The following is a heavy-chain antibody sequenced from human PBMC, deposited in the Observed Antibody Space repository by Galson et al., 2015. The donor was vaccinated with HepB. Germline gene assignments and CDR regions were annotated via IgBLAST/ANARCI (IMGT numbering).Heavy chain of an antibody. CDR3: ARDGSIGYAYFF. V-gene: IGHV1-18*04. CDR1: GYTFTSYG. Sequence: SLKVSCKASGYTFTSYGITWVRLAPGKGLEWMGRISTSNGGTNYAQSLQGRATMTTDTSTRTAYMELRSLTSDDTAVYYCARDGSIGYAYFFWGQGTLVSVSS. D-gene: IGHD5-18*01. CDR2: ISTSNGGT. J-gene: IGHJ4*02.